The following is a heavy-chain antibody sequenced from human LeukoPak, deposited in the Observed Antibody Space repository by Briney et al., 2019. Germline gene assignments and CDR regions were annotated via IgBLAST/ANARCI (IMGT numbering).Heavy chain of an antibody. CDR2: IIPIFGTA. CDR1: GGTFSSYA. D-gene: IGHD4-17*01. J-gene: IGHJ4*02. Sequence: SVKVSCKASGGTFSSYAISWVRQAPGQGLEWMGGIIPIFGTANYAQKFQDRVTITADESTSTAYIELSSLRSEDTAVYYCARDRPAGDYGPRDFDYWGQGTLVTVSS. V-gene: IGHV1-69*13. CDR3: ARDRPAGDYGPRDFDY.